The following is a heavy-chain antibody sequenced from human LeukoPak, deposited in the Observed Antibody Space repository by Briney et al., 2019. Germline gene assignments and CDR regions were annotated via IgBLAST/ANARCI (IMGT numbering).Heavy chain of an antibody. Sequence: GGSLRLSCAASGFTFSGSSMNWVRQASGKGLEWVGHIRSKINDYATAYPASMKSRVTISRDDLKNTAYLQMNSLKTEDTAIYYCAGGFSGVVSRHMDVWGKGTTVTVSS. D-gene: IGHD3-3*01. V-gene: IGHV3-73*01. J-gene: IGHJ6*03. CDR1: GFTFSGSS. CDR2: IRSKINDYAT. CDR3: AGGFSGVVSRHMDV.